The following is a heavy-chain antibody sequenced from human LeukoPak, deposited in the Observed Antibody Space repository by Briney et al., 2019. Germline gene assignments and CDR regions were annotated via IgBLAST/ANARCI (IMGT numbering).Heavy chain of an antibody. CDR2: IYYSGST. J-gene: IGHJ6*03. D-gene: IGHD5-12*01. CDR3: ARLDIVATIIDYYYYMDV. Sequence: SETLSLTCTVSGGSISSYYWSWIRQPPGKGLEWIGYIYYSGSTNYNPSLKSRVTISVDTSKNQFSLKLSSVTAADTAVYYCARLDIVATIIDYYYYMDVWGKGTTVTVSS. V-gene: IGHV4-59*01. CDR1: GGSISSYY.